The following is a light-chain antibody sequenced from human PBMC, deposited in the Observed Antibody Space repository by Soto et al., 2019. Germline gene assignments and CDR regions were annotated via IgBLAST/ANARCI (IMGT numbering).Light chain of an antibody. CDR2: AAS. V-gene: IGKV1-6*01. CDR3: RQDYNYPWT. CDR1: QGIRND. Sequence: AIKMTKSPSSLSASVGDRVTISCRASQGIRNDLGWYQQKPGRAPKLLIYAASTTQSGVPSRFSGSGSGTDFTLTISSLQPEDFATYYCRQDYNYPWTFGQGSKV. J-gene: IGKJ1*01.